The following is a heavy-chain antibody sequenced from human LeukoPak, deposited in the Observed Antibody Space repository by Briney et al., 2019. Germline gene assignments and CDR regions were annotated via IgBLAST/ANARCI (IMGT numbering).Heavy chain of an antibody. CDR2: INHSGGT. CDR3: ARERNPNMITFGGVIAAIDF. D-gene: IGHD3-16*02. CDR1: GGSFSGYY. Sequence: ASETLSLTCAVYGGSFSGYYWSWIRQPPGKGLEWIGEINHSGGTNYNPSLKSRVTISVDTSKNQFSLKLSSVTAADTAVYYCARERNPNMITFGGVIAAIDFWGQGTLVTVSS. J-gene: IGHJ4*02. V-gene: IGHV4-34*01.